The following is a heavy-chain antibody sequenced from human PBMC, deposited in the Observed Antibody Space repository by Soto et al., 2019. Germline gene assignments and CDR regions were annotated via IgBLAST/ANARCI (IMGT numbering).Heavy chain of an antibody. Sequence: QVQLVQSGAEVKKPGASVKVSCKASGYTFTSYYMHWVRQAPGQGLEWMGIINPSGGSTSYAQKFQGRVTMTGDTSTSTVYMELSSLRSEDTAVYYCARDTQYYYEPYNWFDPWGQGTLVTVSS. D-gene: IGHD3-22*01. CDR1: GYTFTSYY. J-gene: IGHJ5*02. V-gene: IGHV1-46*01. CDR2: INPSGGST. CDR3: ARDTQYYYEPYNWFDP.